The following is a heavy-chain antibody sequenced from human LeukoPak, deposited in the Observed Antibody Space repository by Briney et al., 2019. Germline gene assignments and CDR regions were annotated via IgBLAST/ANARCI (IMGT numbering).Heavy chain of an antibody. D-gene: IGHD4-23*01. CDR2: INPNSGGT. J-gene: IGHJ4*02. CDR1: GYTFTGYY. CDR3: ARDLYGGTSATFDY. V-gene: IGHV1-2*02. Sequence: GASVKVSCKASGYTFTGYYMHWVRQAPGQGLEWMGWINPNSGGTYYAQKFQGRVTMTSDTSISTAYMELSRPRSDNTAVYYCARDLYGGTSATFDYWGQGTLVTVSS.